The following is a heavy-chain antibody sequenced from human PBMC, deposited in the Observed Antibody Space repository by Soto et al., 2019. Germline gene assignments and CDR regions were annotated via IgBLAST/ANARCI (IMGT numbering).Heavy chain of an antibody. CDR3: ARQLGIVVVTAMYYFDY. Sequence: KTSETLSLTCTVSGGSISSSSYYWGWIRQPPGKGLEWIGSIYYSGSTYYNPSLKSRVTISVDTSKNQFSLKLSSVTAADTAVYYCARQLGIVVVTAMYYFDYWGQGTLVTVSS. J-gene: IGHJ4*02. V-gene: IGHV4-39*01. CDR1: GGSISSSSYY. D-gene: IGHD2-21*02. CDR2: IYYSGST.